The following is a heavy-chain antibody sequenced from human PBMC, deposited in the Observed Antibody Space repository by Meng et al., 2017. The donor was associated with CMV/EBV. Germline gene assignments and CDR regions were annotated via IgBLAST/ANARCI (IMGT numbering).Heavy chain of an antibody. D-gene: IGHD2-2*01. Sequence: GESLKISCAASGFTFSSYSMNWVRQAPGKGLEWVSSISNSRSYIYYADSVKGRFTISRDNAKNSLYLQMDSLRAEDTAVYYCARSYIRDIVLVTHYYYGMDVWGQGTTVTVSS. CDR1: GFTFSSYS. CDR3: ARSYIRDIVLVTHYYYGMDV. V-gene: IGHV3-21*01. CDR2: ISNSRSYI. J-gene: IGHJ6*02.